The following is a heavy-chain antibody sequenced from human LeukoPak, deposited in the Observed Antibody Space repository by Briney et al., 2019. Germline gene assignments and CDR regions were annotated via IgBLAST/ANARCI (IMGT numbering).Heavy chain of an antibody. J-gene: IGHJ4*02. V-gene: IGHV3-64*01. Sequence: GGSLRLSCAASGFIFSSYAMHWVRQAPGKGLEYVSAISSNGGSTYYANSVKGRFTISRDNSKNTLYLQMGSLRAEDMAVYYCARPIPPVTMIVVVIKRYWGQGTLVTVSS. CDR3: ARPIPPVTMIVVVIKRY. CDR1: GFIFSSYA. CDR2: ISSNGGST. D-gene: IGHD3-22*01.